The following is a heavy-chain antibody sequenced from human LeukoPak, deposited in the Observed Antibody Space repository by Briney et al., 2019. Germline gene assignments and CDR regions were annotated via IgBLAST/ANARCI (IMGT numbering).Heavy chain of an antibody. D-gene: IGHD6-13*01. CDR3: AKVISSSCGIGGY. CDR2: ICASCGST. J-gene: IGHJ4*02. CDR1: GFTLRRYA. V-gene: IGHV3-23*01. Sequence: GWSLRLSCAASGFTLRRYAMSGVRQARGKGLEWVSAICASCGSTYYADSVKGRFTISRDTSKNTLYLQMNSLRAEDTAVYYCAKVISSSCGIGGYWGQGTLVTVSS.